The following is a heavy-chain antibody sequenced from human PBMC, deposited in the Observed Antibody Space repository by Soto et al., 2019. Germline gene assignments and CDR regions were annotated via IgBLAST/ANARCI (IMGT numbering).Heavy chain of an antibody. CDR2: ISGYNGNT. CDR1: GYTFSYYA. Sequence: ASVKVSCKASGYTFSYYAMSWVRQAPGQGLEWIGWISGYNGNTKNAQKLQGRVTLTTDTSTSTAYMELRSLRSDDTGVYYCARGALDFDYWGQGTLVTVSS. J-gene: IGHJ4*02. CDR3: ARGALDFDY. V-gene: IGHV1-18*01. D-gene: IGHD3-16*01.